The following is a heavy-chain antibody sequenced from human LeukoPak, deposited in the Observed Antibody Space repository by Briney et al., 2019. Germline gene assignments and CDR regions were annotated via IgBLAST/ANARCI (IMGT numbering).Heavy chain of an antibody. V-gene: IGHV4-59*01. D-gene: IGHD6-13*01. J-gene: IGHJ6*03. CDR1: GGSISSYY. CDR3: ARGRAGGRGYYYYYYMDV. Sequence: SETLSLTCTVSGGSISSYYWNWMRQPPGKGLEWIGYIYSSGSTNYNPSLKSRVTIPVDTSKNQFSLKLSSVTAADTAVYYCARGRAGGRGYYYYYYMDVWGKGTTVIVS. CDR2: IYSSGST.